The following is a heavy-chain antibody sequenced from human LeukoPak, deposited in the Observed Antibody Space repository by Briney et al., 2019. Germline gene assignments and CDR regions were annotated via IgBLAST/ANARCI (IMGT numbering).Heavy chain of an antibody. Sequence: SGTLSLTCAVSGGSISSSNWWSWVRQPPGKGLEWIGEIYHSGSTNYNPSLKSRVTISVDKSKNQSSLKLSSVTAADTAVYYCARSVLGDFNYYYGMDVWGQGTTVTVSS. V-gene: IGHV4-4*02. CDR3: ARSVLGDFNYYYGMDV. CDR1: GGSISSSNW. CDR2: IYHSGST. J-gene: IGHJ6*02. D-gene: IGHD2/OR15-2a*01.